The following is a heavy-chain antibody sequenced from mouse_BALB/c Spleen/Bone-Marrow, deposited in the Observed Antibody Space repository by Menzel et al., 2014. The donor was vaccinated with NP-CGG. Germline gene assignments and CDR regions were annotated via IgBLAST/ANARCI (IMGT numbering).Heavy chain of an antibody. CDR3: ARRAGAY. V-gene: IGHV5-12-2*01. D-gene: IGHD3-2*02. CDR1: VFTFSSYT. CDR2: ISNGGGST. Sequence: LGACAGGLVQPGGSLNLSCAASVFTFSSYTMSWVRQTPEKRLEWVAYISNGGGSTYYPDTVNGRFTISRDNAKNALYLQMSSLKSEDTAMYYCARRAGAYWGQRTMVTASA. J-gene: IGHJ3*01.